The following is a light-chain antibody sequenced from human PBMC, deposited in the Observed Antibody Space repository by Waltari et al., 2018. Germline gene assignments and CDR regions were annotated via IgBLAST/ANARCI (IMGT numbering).Light chain of an antibody. J-gene: IGLJ7*01. Sequence: QSALTQPPPVSAAPGQRVTIPCPGGCPTTGHNYVSWYRQSPGTAPKLLIYEDSERPSGIPGRFSGSKSGTSATLDITGLQAGDEADYYCGTWDSSLSGAVFGGGTHLTVL. CDR1: CPTTGHNY. V-gene: IGLV1-51*02. CDR3: GTWDSSLSGAV. CDR2: EDS.